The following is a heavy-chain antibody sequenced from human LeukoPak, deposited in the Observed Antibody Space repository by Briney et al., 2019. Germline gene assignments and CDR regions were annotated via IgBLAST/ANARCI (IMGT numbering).Heavy chain of an antibody. CDR3: AKQMSTVTFTPFDY. CDR2: ISSSSTI. J-gene: IGHJ4*02. D-gene: IGHD4-17*01. Sequence: GGSLRLSCAASGFTFSSYSMNWVRQAPGKGLEWVSYISSSSTIYYADSVKGRFTISRDNSKNTLYLQMNSLRADDTAVYYCAKQMSTVTFTPFDYWGQGTLVTVSS. CDR1: GFTFSSYS. V-gene: IGHV3-48*01.